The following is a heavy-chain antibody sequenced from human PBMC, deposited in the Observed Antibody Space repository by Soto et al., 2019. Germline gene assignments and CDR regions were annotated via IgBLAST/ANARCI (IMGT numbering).Heavy chain of an antibody. CDR2: ISSSSSYI. CDR1: GFTFGDYA. J-gene: IGHJ3*02. CDR3: ASTQPAAQMGPALDAFDI. V-gene: IGHV3-21*01. Sequence: SGGSLRLSCTASGFTFGDYAMSWVRQAPGKGLEWVSSISSSSSYIYYADSVKGRFTISRDNAKNSLYLQMNSLRAEDTAVYYCASTQPAAQMGPALDAFDIWGQGTMVTVSS. D-gene: IGHD2-2*01.